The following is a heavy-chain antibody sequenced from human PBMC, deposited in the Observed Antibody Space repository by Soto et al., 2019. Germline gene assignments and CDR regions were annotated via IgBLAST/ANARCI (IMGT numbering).Heavy chain of an antibody. D-gene: IGHD3-10*01. CDR3: AAEGGSQGTYYYYYDGMDV. J-gene: IGHJ6*02. Sequence: ASVKVSCKASGFTFTSSAVQWVRQARGQRLEWIGWIVVGSGNTNYAQKFQERVTITRDMATSTAYMELTSLRSQDTAVYYCAAEGGSQGTYYYYYDGMDVWGQGTTVTVSS. V-gene: IGHV1-58*01. CDR2: IVVGSGNT. CDR1: GFTFTSSA.